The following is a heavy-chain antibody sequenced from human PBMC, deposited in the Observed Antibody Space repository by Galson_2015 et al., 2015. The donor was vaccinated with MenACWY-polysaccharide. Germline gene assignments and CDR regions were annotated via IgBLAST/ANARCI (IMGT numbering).Heavy chain of an antibody. Sequence: SLRLSCAASGFIFSSYSMTWVRQAPGKGLDWVAPISRSSRYIYYPDSVKGRFTVSRDNAQNSMYLEMNSLRAEDTAVYYCAGVSGEFYYDSGDLKQGPFDIWGRGTVLSVSS. CDR2: ISRSSRYI. V-gene: IGHV3-21*01. CDR1: GFIFSSYS. J-gene: IGHJ3*02. CDR3: AGVSGEFYYDSGDLKQGPFDI. D-gene: IGHD3-10*01.